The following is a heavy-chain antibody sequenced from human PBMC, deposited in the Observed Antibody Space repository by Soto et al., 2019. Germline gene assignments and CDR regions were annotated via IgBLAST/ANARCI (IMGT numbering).Heavy chain of an antibody. D-gene: IGHD2-15*01. CDR2: ISWNSGSI. CDR1: GFTFDDYA. CDR3: AKWSRIPS. Sequence: EVQLVECGGGLVQPGRSLRLSCAASGFTFDDYAMHWVRQAPGKGLEWVSGISWNSGSIGYADSVKGRFTISRDNAKNSLYLQMNSLRAEDTALYYCAKWSRIPSWGKGTTVTVSS. J-gene: IGHJ6*04. V-gene: IGHV3-9*01.